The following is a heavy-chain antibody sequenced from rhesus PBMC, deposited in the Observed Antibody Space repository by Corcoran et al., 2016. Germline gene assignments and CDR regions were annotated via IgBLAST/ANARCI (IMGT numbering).Heavy chain of an antibody. Sequence: HLVESGGGLAKPVGSLRLSGAASGFTFSDCWMIWVRQTPGKGLEWIATINAGGRNTYYADSVKGRFTISRDNSKNTLSLQMNSLRPEDTAIYYCADLDRYGGQGVLVTVSS. CDR3: ADLDRY. V-gene: IGHV3S42*01. J-gene: IGHJ4*01. CDR1: GFTFSDCW. CDR2: INAGGRNT.